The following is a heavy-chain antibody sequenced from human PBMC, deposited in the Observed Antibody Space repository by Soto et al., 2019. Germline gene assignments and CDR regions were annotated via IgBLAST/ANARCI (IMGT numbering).Heavy chain of an antibody. V-gene: IGHV5-51*01. CDR3: ASGSTITMVRGVMYYYYGMDV. Sequence: GETLKISCKGSGYSFTSYWIGWVRQMPGKGLEWMGIIYPGDSDTRYSPSFQSQVTISADKSISTAYLQWSSLKASDTAMYYCASGSTITMVRGVMYYYYGMDVWGQGTTVTVSS. J-gene: IGHJ6*02. D-gene: IGHD3-10*01. CDR1: GYSFTSYW. CDR2: IYPGDSDT.